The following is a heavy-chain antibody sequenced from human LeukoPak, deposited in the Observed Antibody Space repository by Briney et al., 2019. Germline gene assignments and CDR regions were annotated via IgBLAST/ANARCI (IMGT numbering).Heavy chain of an antibody. J-gene: IGHJ5*02. CDR3: ARDLTTLSTIRGRYNWFDP. V-gene: IGHV1-69*13. CDR2: IIPIFGTA. Sequence: SVKVSCKASGGTFSSYAISWVRQAPGQGLEWMGGIIPIFGTANHAQKFQGRVTITADESTSTAYMELSSLRSEDTAVYYCARDLTTLSTIRGRYNWFDPWGQGTLVTVSS. D-gene: IGHD5/OR15-5a*01. CDR1: GGTFSSYA.